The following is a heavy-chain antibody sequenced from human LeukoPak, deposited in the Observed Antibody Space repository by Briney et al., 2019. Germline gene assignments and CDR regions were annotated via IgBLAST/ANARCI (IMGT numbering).Heavy chain of an antibody. V-gene: IGHV3-49*03. CDR2: IRSKAYGGTT. J-gene: IGHJ3*02. CDR3: TSYEQDAFDI. Sequence: PGGSLRLSCTASGFTFGDYAMSWFRQAPGKGLEWVGFIRSKAYGGTTEYAASVKGRFAISRDDSKSIAYLQMNSLKTEDTAVYYCTSYEQDAFDIWGQGTMVTVSS. D-gene: IGHD5-12*01. CDR1: GFTFGDYA.